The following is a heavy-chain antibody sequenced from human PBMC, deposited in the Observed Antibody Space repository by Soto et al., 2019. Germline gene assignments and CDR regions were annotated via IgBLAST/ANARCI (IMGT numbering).Heavy chain of an antibody. J-gene: IGHJ6*03. Sequence: GASVKVSCKASGYSFTNYGITWVRQAPGQGLEWMGGIGAYNGDTHYTQRLQGRVTMTTDTSTSTAYMELRGLRSDDTAIYYCARVRQIVGYFYYYMDVWGKGTTVTVSS. CDR2: IGAYNGDT. CDR3: ARVRQIVGYFYYYMDV. V-gene: IGHV1-18*01. CDR1: GYSFTNYG. D-gene: IGHD3-16*02.